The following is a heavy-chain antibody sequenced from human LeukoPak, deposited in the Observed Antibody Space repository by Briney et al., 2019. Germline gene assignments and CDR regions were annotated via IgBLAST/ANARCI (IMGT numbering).Heavy chain of an antibody. CDR1: GDGVSSNNAV. J-gene: IGHJ4*02. Sequence: SQTLSLTCAISGDGVSSNNAVWNWIRQSPSRGLEWLGRTYYRSKWYDDYAESVKGRITINPDTSKNQFSLQLNSLTPEDTALYYCARGGAMFDYWGQGTLVTVSS. CDR2: TYYRSKWYD. V-gene: IGHV6-1*01. CDR3: ARGGAMFDY.